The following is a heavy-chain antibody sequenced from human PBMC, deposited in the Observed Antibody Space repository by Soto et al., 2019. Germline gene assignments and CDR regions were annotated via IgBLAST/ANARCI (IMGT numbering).Heavy chain of an antibody. CDR3: SRRRSESYSDF. J-gene: IGHJ4*03. V-gene: IGHV4-39*01. CDR2: IHYSGAT. CDR1: GGSLNSYS. Sequence: SETLSLTCAVYGGSLNSYSWGWIRQPPGKGLEWIATIHYSGATAYNPSLKSRVAVSVDTSKNQFSLRLSSVTVADTAVYYCSRRRSESYSDFWGQGTMVTVSS.